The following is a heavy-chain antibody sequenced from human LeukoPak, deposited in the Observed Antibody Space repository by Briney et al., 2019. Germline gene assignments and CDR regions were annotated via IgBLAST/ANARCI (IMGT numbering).Heavy chain of an antibody. CDR1: GFTVSSNY. J-gene: IGHJ4*02. CDR3: ARENYYDNNGYYFDY. V-gene: IGHV3-53*01. D-gene: IGHD3-22*01. Sequence: PGGSLRLSCAASGFTVSSNYMSWVRQAPGKGLEWVSVIYSGGSTYYADSVKGRFTISRDNSKNTLYLQMNSLRAEDTAVYYGARENYYDNNGYYFDYWGQGTLVTVSS. CDR2: IYSGGST.